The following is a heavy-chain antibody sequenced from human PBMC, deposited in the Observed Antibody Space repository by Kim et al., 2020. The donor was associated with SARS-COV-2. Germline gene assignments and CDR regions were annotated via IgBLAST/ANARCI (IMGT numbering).Heavy chain of an antibody. Sequence: IKYSQKFQGRVTITSDTSASTAYMELSSLRSEDTALYYCARDMSMGAADYWGQGTLVTVSS. V-gene: IGHV1-3*01. CDR2: I. CDR3: ARDMSMGAADY. J-gene: IGHJ4*02. D-gene: IGHD3-16*01.